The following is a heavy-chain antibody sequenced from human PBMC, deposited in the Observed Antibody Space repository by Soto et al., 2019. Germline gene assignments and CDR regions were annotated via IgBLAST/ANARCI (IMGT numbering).Heavy chain of an antibody. CDR3: VSANIVGRPG. J-gene: IGHJ3*01. CDR1: GFSFKTFW. V-gene: IGHV3-7*01. CDR2: INQDESES. Sequence: EMQLVESGGGSVQPGESLRLSCAASGFSFKTFWMSWVRQAPGKGLEWVANINQDESESHYVDSVKGLFTISRDNAKSSVSLQMNDLRVEDTAVYYCVSANIVGRPGGGQGTMVTVSS. D-gene: IGHD6-6*01.